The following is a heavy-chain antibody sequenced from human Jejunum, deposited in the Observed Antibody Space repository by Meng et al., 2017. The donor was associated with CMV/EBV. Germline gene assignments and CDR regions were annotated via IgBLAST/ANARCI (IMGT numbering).Heavy chain of an antibody. Sequence: GFPFDDYAMHWVRQAPGQGLEWVSGISWNSGSIAYADSVKGRFTISRDNAKNTLYLQMNTLSSEDTALYYCAKGVLVSGTNYLDYWGQGALVTVSS. J-gene: IGHJ4*02. D-gene: IGHD5/OR15-5a*01. V-gene: IGHV3-9*01. CDR1: GFPFDDYA. CDR3: AKGVLVSGTNYLDY. CDR2: ISWNSGSI.